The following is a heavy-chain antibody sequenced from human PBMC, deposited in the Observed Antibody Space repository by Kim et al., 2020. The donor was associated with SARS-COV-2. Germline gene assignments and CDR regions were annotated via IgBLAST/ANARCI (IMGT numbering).Heavy chain of an antibody. V-gene: IGHV3-30*18. CDR2: ISYDGSNK. J-gene: IGHJ6*02. CDR1: GFTFSSYG. D-gene: IGHD6-19*01. Sequence: GGSLRLSCAASGFTFSSYGMHWVRQAPGKGLEWVAVISYDGSNKYYADSVKGRFTISRDNSKNTLYLQMNSLRAEDTAVYYCAKDPGIAVACTYYYYGMDVWGQGTTVTVSS. CDR3: AKDPGIAVACTYYYYGMDV.